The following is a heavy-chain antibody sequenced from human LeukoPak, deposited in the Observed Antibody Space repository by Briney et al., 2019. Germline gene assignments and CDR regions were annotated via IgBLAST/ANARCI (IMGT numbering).Heavy chain of an antibody. J-gene: IGHJ6*02. CDR2: MNPNSGNT. V-gene: IGHV1-8*01. CDR1: GYTFTSYD. CDR3: ARGYHDVRVVIMTVYYGMDV. Sequence: ASVKVSCKASGYTFTSYDINWVRQATGQGLEWVGWMNPNSGNTGYAQKFQGRVTMTRNTSISTAYMELSSLRSEDTAVYYCARGYHDVRVVIMTVYYGMDVWGQGTTVTVSS. D-gene: IGHD3-3*01.